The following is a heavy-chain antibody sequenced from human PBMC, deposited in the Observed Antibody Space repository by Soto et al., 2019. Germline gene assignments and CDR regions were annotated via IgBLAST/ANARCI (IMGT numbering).Heavy chain of an antibody. CDR1: GFAFISYG. CDR2: LGFDGGGR. V-gene: IGHV3-33*01. J-gene: IGHJ6*02. Sequence: QVQLVESGGGVVQPGRSVRLSCAASGFAFISYGMHWVRQTPGKGLEWVAVLGFDGGGRYYADSVKGRFTISRDNSKNTLHLQMDSLRVEDSALYYCAREPVGPDYAMDVWGQGTTVTVSS. D-gene: IGHD1-26*01. CDR3: AREPVGPDYAMDV.